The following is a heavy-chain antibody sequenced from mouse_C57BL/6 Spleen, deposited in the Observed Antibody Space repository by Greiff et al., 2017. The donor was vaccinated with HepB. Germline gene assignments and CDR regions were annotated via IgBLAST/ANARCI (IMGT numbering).Heavy chain of an antibody. V-gene: IGHV1-69*01. CDR2: IDPSDSYT. D-gene: IGHD1-1*01. CDR1: GYTFTSYW. J-gene: IGHJ4*01. Sequence: VQLQESGAELVMPGASVKLSCKASGYTFTSYWMHWVKQRPGQGLEWIGEIDPSDSYTNYNQKFKGKSTLTVDKSYSTAYMQLSSLTSEDSAVYYCAPQLRDYAMDYWGQGTSVTVSS. CDR3: APQLRDYAMDY.